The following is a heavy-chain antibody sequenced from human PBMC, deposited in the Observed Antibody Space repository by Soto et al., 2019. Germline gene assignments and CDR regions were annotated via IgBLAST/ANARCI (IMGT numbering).Heavy chain of an antibody. V-gene: IGHV1-18*01. D-gene: IGHD3-9*01. CDR3: SRAGLRYFDWAASDF. J-gene: IGHJ4*02. CDR2: ISAANDNT. Sequence: QVQLEQSGGEVKKPGASVIVSCKASGYTFTSYVFSWVRQAPGQGLEWMGWISAANDNTEYEQKLQERVTLTTDTSTSTAYIELRSLRSADTAVYYYSRAGLRYFDWAASDFWGQGTLVTVSS. CDR1: GYTFTSYV.